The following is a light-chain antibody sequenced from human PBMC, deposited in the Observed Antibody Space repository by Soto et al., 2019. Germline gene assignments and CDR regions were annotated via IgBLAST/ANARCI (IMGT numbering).Light chain of an antibody. CDR2: GTS. V-gene: IGKV3-20*01. J-gene: IGKJ2*01. CDR1: QTVSSTY. CDR3: QLYGSSSLYS. Sequence: EIVLTQSPGTLSLSPGERATLSCRTSQTVSSTYLAWYQQKLVQAPRLLIYGTSTRATGNRDRFSGSGSGTYFTPTTSSPESEDFSVFQCQLYGSSSLYSFAQGTEVEIK.